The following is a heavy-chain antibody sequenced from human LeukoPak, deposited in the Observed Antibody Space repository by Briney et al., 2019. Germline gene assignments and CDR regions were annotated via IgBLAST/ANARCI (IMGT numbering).Heavy chain of an antibody. CDR1: GFTFSNHG. D-gene: IGHD1-1*01. CDR2: ITSTGSTT. J-gene: IGHJ4*02. CDR3: ARDRDTAYNPFEY. V-gene: IGHV3-48*03. Sequence: GGSLRLSCAASGFTFSNHGMNWVRQAPGKGLEWVSYITSTGSTTYYADFVRGRFTISRDNAKNSLYLQMNSLRAEDTAVYYRARDRDTAYNPFEYWGLGTLVTVSS.